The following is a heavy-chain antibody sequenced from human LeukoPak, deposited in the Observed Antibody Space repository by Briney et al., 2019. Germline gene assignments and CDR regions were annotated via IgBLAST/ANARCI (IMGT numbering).Heavy chain of an antibody. D-gene: IGHD3-10*01. CDR1: GYTFTSYD. Sequence: ASVKVSCKASGYTFTSYDINWVRQATGQGLEWMGWMNPNSGNTGYAQKFQGRVTITRNTSMSTAYMELSSLRSEDTAVYYCARLGTYYYYMDVWGKGTTVTISS. CDR3: ARLGTYYYYMDV. CDR2: MNPNSGNT. J-gene: IGHJ6*03. V-gene: IGHV1-8*03.